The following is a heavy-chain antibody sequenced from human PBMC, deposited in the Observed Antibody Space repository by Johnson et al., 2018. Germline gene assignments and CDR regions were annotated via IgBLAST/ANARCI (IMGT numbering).Heavy chain of an antibody. CDR1: GFTFSSYG. CDR2: IYYDGSNK. CDR3: ARATSGSGSYSRPYYYYYMDV. V-gene: IGHV3-33*01. D-gene: IGHD3-10*01. J-gene: IGHJ6*03. Sequence: VQLVESGGGVVQPGKSLRLSCAASGFTFSSYGMHWVRQAPGKGLEWVAVIYYDGSNKYYVDSVKGRFTVSRDNSKNTLSLQVNSLRAEETAKYYCARATSGSGSYSRPYYYYYMDVGGKGTTVTVSS.